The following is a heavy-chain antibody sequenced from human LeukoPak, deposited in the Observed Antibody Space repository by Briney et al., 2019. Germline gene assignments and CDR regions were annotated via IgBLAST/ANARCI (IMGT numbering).Heavy chain of an antibody. CDR2: ISYDGSNK. D-gene: IGHD3-10*01. Sequence: GRSLRLSCAASGFTFSSYGMHWVRQAPGKGLEWVAVISYDGSNKYYADSVKGRFTISRDNSKNTLYLQMNSLRAEDTAVYYCAKDGESGRWYFDYWGQGTLVTVSS. CDR1: GFTFSSYG. J-gene: IGHJ4*02. CDR3: AKDGESGRWYFDY. V-gene: IGHV3-30*18.